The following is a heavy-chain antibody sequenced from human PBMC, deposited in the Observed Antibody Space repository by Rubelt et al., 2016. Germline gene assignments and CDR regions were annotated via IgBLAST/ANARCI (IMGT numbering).Heavy chain of an antibody. CDR2: IYSGGST. D-gene: IGHD6-19*01. Sequence: MSWVRQAPGKGLEWVSVIYSGGSTSYADSVKGRFTISRDNSKNTLYLQMNSLRAEDTAVYYCARERDSSGWTISYNWFDPWGQGTLVTVSS. J-gene: IGHJ5*02. CDR3: ARERDSSGWTISYNWFDP. V-gene: IGHV3-53*01.